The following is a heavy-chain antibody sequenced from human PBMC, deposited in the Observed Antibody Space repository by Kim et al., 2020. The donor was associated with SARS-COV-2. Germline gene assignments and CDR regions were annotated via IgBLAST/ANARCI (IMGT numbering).Heavy chain of an antibody. J-gene: IGHJ6*02. CDR1: GFTFSSYA. Sequence: GGSLRLSCAASGFTFSSYAMHWVRQAPGKGLEWVAVISYDGSNKYYADSVKGRFTISRDNSKNTLYLQMNSLRAEDTAVYYCARERYGMDVWGQGTTVTVSS. CDR2: ISYDGSNK. V-gene: IGHV3-30-3*01. CDR3: ARERYGMDV.